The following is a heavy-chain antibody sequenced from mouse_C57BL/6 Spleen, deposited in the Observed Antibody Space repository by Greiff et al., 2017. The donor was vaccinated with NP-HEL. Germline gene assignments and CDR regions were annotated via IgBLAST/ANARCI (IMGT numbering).Heavy chain of an antibody. D-gene: IGHD2-3*01. Sequence: VQLQQPGTELVKPGASVKLSCKASGYTFTSYWMHWVKQRPGQGLEWIGNINPSNGGTNYNEKFKSKATLTVDKSSSTAYMQLSSLTSEDSAVYYCARYIYDGYYDYYAMDYWGQGTSVTVSS. CDR1: GYTFTSYW. J-gene: IGHJ4*01. V-gene: IGHV1-53*01. CDR3: ARYIYDGYYDYYAMDY. CDR2: INPSNGGT.